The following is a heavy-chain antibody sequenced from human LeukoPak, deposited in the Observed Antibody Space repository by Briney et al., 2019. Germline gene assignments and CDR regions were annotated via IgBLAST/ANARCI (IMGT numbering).Heavy chain of an antibody. J-gene: IGHJ4*02. Sequence: GGSLRLSCAASGFTFSSYAMTWVRQAPGKGLEWVSSISNSGVTTYYTDSVKGRFTISRDNSKNTLYLQMNSLRADDTAVYYCARVSNQIVVAGGYWGQGTLVTVSS. CDR1: GFTFSSYA. CDR2: ISNSGVTT. D-gene: IGHD3-22*01. CDR3: ARVSNQIVVAGGY. V-gene: IGHV3-23*01.